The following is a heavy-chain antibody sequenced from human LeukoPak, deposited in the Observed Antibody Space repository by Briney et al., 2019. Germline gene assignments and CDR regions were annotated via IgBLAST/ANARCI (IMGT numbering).Heavy chain of an antibody. CDR2: MNPNSGNT. CDR3: ARGFIRGGPLSFGY. D-gene: IGHD4-23*01. V-gene: IGHV1-8*01. J-gene: IGHJ4*02. Sequence: ASVKVSCKASGYTFTSYDINWVRQATGQGLEWMGWMNPNSGNTGYAQKFQGRVTMTRNTSISTAYMELSSLRSEDTVVYYCARGFIRGGPLSFGYWGQGTLVTVSS. CDR1: GYTFTSYD.